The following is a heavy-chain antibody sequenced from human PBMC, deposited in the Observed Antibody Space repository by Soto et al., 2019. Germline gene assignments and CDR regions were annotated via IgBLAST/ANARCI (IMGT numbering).Heavy chain of an antibody. V-gene: IGHV3-21*01. CDR2: ITTSGRYI. CDR1: GFTFSSYD. J-gene: IGHJ5*02. D-gene: IGHD2-8*01. CDR3: VRYGTDHMLRHNWFDP. Sequence: EVQLVESGGGLVKPGGSLRLSCAASGFTFSSYDMNWVRQAPGKGLEYVSSITTSGRYIYYGDSVRGRFTISRDNAKNSLFLQMDSLRAEDTGVYYCVRYGTDHMLRHNWFDPWGQGTLVTVSS.